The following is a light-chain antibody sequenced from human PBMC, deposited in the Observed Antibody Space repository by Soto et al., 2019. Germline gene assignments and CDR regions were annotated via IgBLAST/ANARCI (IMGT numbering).Light chain of an antibody. CDR2: GAS. V-gene: IGKV3-15*01. J-gene: IGKJ4*01. CDR3: QQYDNWPSVT. Sequence: EIVLTQSPGTLSLSPWERATLSCRASQSVPSRYLAWYQQKPGQAPRFLIYGASARATGIPATFSGSGSGTEFTLTISSLQSEDFAIYYCQQYDNWPSVTFGGGTKVDI. CDR1: QSVPSRY.